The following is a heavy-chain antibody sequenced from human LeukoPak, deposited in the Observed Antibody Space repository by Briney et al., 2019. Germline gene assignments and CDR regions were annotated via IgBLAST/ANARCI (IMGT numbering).Heavy chain of an antibody. CDR3: ARTDIVVDDSEYFQH. D-gene: IGHD2-2*01. V-gene: IGHV4-59*01. CDR1: GGSISSYY. J-gene: IGHJ1*01. CDR2: INYSGST. Sequence: PSETLSLTCTVSGGSISSYYWSWIRQPPGKGLEWIGYINYSGSTTYNPSLKSRVTTSVDTTKNQFPLKLSSVTAADTVLYCWARTDIVVDDSEYFQHWGQGTLVTVSS.